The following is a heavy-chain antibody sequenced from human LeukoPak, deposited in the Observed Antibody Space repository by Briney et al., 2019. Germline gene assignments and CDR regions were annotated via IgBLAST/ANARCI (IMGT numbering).Heavy chain of an antibody. D-gene: IGHD3-22*01. CDR2: IKSKTDGGTT. CDR3: TTPRGEYDSSGYYTPPFDY. V-gene: IGHV3-15*01. CDR1: GFTFSNAW. J-gene: IGHJ4*02. Sequence: GGSLRLSCAASGFTFSNAWMSWVRQAPGKGLEWVGRIKSKTDGGTTDYAAPVKGRFTISRDDSKNTLYLQMNSLKTEDTAVYYCTTPRGEYDSSGYYTPPFDYWGQGTLVTVSS.